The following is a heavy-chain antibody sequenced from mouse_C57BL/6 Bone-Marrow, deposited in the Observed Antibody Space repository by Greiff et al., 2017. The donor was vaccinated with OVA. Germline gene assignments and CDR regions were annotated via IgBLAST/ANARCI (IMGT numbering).Heavy chain of an antibody. Sequence: DVHLVESGPELVKPGDSVKISCKASGYSFTGYFMNWVMQSHGKSLEWIGRINPYNGDTFYNQKFKGKATLTVDKSSSTAHMELRSLTSEDSAVYYCARGYGSSHWYFDVWGTGTTVTVSS. CDR2: INPYNGDT. CDR1: GYSFTGYF. V-gene: IGHV1-20*01. D-gene: IGHD1-1*01. J-gene: IGHJ1*03. CDR3: ARGYGSSHWYFDV.